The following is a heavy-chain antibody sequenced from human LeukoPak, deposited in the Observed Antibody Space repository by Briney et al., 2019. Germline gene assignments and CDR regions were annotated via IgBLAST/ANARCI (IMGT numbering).Heavy chain of an antibody. CDR1: GFTFSSYA. Sequence: GRSLRLSCAASGFTFSSYAMHWVRQAPGKGLEWVAVISYDGSNKYYADSVKGRFTISRDNSKNTLYLQMNSLRAEDTAVYYCARDRRGSPDAFDIWGQGTMVTVSS. J-gene: IGHJ3*02. CDR2: ISYDGSNK. CDR3: ARDRRGSPDAFDI. D-gene: IGHD2-15*01. V-gene: IGHV3-30*04.